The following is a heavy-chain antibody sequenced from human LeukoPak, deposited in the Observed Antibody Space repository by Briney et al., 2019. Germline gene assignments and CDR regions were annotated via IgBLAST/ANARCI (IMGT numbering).Heavy chain of an antibody. CDR3: ANRRVDYDFWSGYPYSPYYYYGMDV. J-gene: IGHJ6*02. D-gene: IGHD3-3*01. V-gene: IGHV3-23*01. CDR2: ISGSGGST. CDR1: GFTFSSYA. Sequence: PGGSLRLSCAASGFTFSSYAMSWVRQAPGKGLEWVSAISGSGGSTYYADSVKGRFTISRDNSKNTLYLQMNSLRAEDTAVYYCANRRVDYDFWSGYPYSPYYYYGMDVWGQGTTVTVSS.